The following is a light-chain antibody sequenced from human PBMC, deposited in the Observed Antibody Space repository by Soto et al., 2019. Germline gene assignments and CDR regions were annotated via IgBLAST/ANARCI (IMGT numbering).Light chain of an antibody. CDR1: RPNIGSNH. V-gene: IGLV1-47*01. CDR2: ETN. Sequence: QSVLTQPPSASGTPGQSVTISCSGSRPNIGSNHVYWYQQLPQTAPKLLLFETNQRPSGVPDRFSGSKSGISASLVIRGLRSEDEADYYCASWDDRLYAVLFGGGTKVTVL. CDR3: ASWDDRLYAVL. J-gene: IGLJ3*02.